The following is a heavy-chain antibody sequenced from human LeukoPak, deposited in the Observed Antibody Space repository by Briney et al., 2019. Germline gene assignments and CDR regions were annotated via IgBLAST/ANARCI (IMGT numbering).Heavy chain of an antibody. CDR1: GFTVSSNYA. D-gene: IGHD5-18*01. Sequence: PGGSLRLSCAASGFTVSSNYAMSWVRQTPGKGLEWVSTISGSGFSTFYADSVKGRFTISRDNSKNTLWLQMNSLRGDDTAFYYCAKEDSFGYRADAFHIWGQGTMVTVSS. V-gene: IGHV3-23*01. J-gene: IGHJ3*02. CDR3: AKEDSFGYRADAFHI. CDR2: ISGSGFST.